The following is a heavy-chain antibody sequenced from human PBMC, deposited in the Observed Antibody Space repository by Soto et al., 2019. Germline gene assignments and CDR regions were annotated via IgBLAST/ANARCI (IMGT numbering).Heavy chain of an antibody. J-gene: IGHJ4*02. Sequence: GASVKVSCKASGYTFTSYYMHWVRQAPGQGLEWMGIINPSGGSTSYAQKFQGRVTMTRDTSTSTVYMELSSLRSEDTAVYYCATVGRRQWPHYYFDYWGQGTLVTVSS. V-gene: IGHV1-46*01. CDR3: ATVGRRQWPHYYFDY. CDR1: GYTFTSYY. D-gene: IGHD6-19*01. CDR2: INPSGGST.